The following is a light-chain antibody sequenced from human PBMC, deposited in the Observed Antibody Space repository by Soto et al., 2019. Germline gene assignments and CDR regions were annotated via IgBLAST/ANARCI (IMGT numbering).Light chain of an antibody. V-gene: IGLV2-14*01. CDR1: SSDVGGYNY. Sequence: QSVLTQPASVSGSPGQSITIACTGTSSDVGGYNYVSWYQQHPGKAPKLMIYDVSNRPSGVSNRFSGSKSGNPASLTIPGLQSEDEGDYYCSSYTSSSTLVVGTGTKVXVL. CDR3: SSYTSSSTLV. J-gene: IGLJ1*01. CDR2: DVS.